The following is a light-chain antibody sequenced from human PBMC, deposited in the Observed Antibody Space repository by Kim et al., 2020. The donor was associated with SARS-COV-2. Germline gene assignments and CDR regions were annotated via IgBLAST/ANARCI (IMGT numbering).Light chain of an antibody. J-gene: IGKJ4*01. Sequence: SPGKSAAHSCRARQSVSSYYLAWYQQKPGQPPRLLIYDTSTRATGIPDRFSGSGSGTDYTLTISRLEPEDFVVYYCQQYGSSPFTFGGGTKVDIK. V-gene: IGKV3-20*01. CDR2: DTS. CDR3: QQYGSSPFT. CDR1: QSVSSYY.